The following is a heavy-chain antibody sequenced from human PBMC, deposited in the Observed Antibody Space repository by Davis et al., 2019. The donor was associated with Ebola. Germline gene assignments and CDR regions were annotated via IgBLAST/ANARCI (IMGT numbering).Heavy chain of an antibody. CDR1: GFTFSNYC. V-gene: IGHV3-7*01. J-gene: IGHJ4*02. CDR2: IDQDGTKK. D-gene: IGHD6-6*01. Sequence: GGSLRPSCVASGFTFSNYCTGWFRQAPGKGLEWVANIDQDGTKKNYVDSVKGRFTVSRDNSKNSLDLKMNSLGAEDTAIYYCVSQYSTSSHYWGQGALVTVSS. CDR3: VSQYSTSSHY.